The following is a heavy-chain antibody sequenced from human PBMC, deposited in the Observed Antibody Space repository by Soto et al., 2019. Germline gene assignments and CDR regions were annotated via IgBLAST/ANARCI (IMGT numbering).Heavy chain of an antibody. CDR3: ATGYCSGGSCYTRPKDYYYGMDV. CDR1: GYTFTGYY. D-gene: IGHD2-15*01. V-gene: IGHV1-2*04. J-gene: IGHJ6*02. CDR2: INPNSGGT. Sequence: ASVKVSCKASGYTFTGYYMHWVRQAPGQGLEWMGWINPNSGGTNYAQKFQGWVTMTRDTSISTAYMELSRLRSDDTAVYYCATGYCSGGSCYTRPKDYYYGMDVWGQGTTVTVSS.